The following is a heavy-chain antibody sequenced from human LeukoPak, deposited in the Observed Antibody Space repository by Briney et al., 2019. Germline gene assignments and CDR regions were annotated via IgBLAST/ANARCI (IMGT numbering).Heavy chain of an antibody. J-gene: IGHJ4*02. CDR2: IYSGCAT. CDR1: EFSLSSNY. D-gene: IGHD6-19*01. CDR3: ARGRFSGPDDY. V-gene: IGHV3-53*01. Sequence: PGGSPRLSFAGSEFSLSSNYMNWVRPAPGKGLEWVSVIYSGCATYYADSVRGRFTISRDNSKNMVSLQMTSLGAEDTAVYYCARGRFSGPDDYWGQGALVTVSS.